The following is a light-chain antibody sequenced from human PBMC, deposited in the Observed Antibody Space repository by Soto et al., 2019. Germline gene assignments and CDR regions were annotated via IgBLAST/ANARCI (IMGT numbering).Light chain of an antibody. Sequence: EIVMSQSPGILSLSPGERATLSCRASQSVNRNLAWYQQKPGQAPRLLIYDASTRATGIPARFSGSGSGTEFTLTISSLQSEDFVVYYCQQYDNWPPYTFGQWTKLEI. J-gene: IGKJ2*01. CDR1: QSVNRN. CDR3: QQYDNWPPYT. V-gene: IGKV3-15*01. CDR2: DAS.